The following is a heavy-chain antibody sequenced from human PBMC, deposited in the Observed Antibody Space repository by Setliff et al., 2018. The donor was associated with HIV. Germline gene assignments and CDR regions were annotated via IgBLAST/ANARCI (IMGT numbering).Heavy chain of an antibody. V-gene: IGHV1-69*13. J-gene: IGHJ6*03. CDR1: GGNLGSFA. CDR3: ARGRRTAPGSFYHFYYMGV. D-gene: IGHD6-13*01. Sequence: SVKVSCKPSGGNLGSFAFSWVRQAPGQGLEWVGGIIPIFGSPDYAQKFQGRVTITADESTSIVYMELNSLRPEDTAVYYCARGRRTAPGSFYHFYYMGVWGEGTTVPFSS. CDR2: IIPIFGSP.